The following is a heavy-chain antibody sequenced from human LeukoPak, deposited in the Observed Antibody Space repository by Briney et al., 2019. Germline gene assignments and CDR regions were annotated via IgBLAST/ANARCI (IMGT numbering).Heavy chain of an antibody. J-gene: IGHJ4*02. CDR3: AREGAAMAPRYFDH. CDR2: IKNDGSTT. CDR1: GFTFSSYW. Sequence: GGSLRLSCAASGFTFSSYWMLWVRQIPGKGLLWVSRIKNDGSTTTYADSVKGRFTISRDNAKNMLYLQMNSLRPEDTAVYHCAREGAAMAPRYFDHWGQGTLVTVSS. D-gene: IGHD5-18*01. V-gene: IGHV3-74*01.